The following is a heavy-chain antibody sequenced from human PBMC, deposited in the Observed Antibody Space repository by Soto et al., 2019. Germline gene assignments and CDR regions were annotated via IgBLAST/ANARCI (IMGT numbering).Heavy chain of an antibody. V-gene: IGHV4-34*01. D-gene: IGHD5-12*01. CDR1: GGSFSGYY. Sequence: QVQLQQWGAGLLKPSETLSLTCAVYGGSFSGYYWSWIRQPPGKGLEWIGEINHSGSTNYNPSLKSRVTTSVDTSKSQFSLKLSSVTAANTAVYYCARGGGYSGYGYFDYWGQGTLVTVSS. CDR3: ARGGGYSGYGYFDY. J-gene: IGHJ4*02. CDR2: INHSGST.